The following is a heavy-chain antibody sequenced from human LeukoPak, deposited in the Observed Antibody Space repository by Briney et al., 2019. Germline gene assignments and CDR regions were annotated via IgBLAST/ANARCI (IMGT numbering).Heavy chain of an antibody. V-gene: IGHV3-21*01. CDR1: EFTFSSYS. CDR2: ISSTSRYI. D-gene: IGHD2-15*01. Sequence: PGGSLRLSCADSEFTFSSYSMNWVRQAPGKGLQWVSSISSTSRYIYYADSVKGRFTISRDNAENSVYLLMNSLRAEDTAVYYCATAGLYCSGGTCYSNHDYWGQGTLVTVSS. J-gene: IGHJ4*02. CDR3: ATAGLYCSGGTCYSNHDY.